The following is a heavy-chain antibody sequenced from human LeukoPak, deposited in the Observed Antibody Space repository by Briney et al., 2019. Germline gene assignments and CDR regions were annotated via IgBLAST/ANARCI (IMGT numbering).Heavy chain of an antibody. D-gene: IGHD3-22*01. CDR1: GYTFTSYY. Sequence: ASVKVSCKASGYTFTSYYMHWVRQAPGQGLDWMGGIIPLFGTAHYAQKFQGRVTITADESTTTAYMELSSLRSEDTAVYYCARVWGQGSSGYYPFWGQGTLVTVPS. V-gene: IGHV1-69*13. J-gene: IGHJ4*02. CDR2: IIPLFGTA. CDR3: ARVWGQGSSGYYPF.